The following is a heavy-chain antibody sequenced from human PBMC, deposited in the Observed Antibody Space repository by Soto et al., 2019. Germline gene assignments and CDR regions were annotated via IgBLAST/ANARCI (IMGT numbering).Heavy chain of an antibody. CDR1: GGSISSGGYS. Sequence: SETLSLTCAVSGGSISSGGYSWSWIRQPPGKGLEWIGYIYHSGSTYYNPSLKSRVTISVDRSKNQFSLKLSSVTAADTAVYYCARHYGSGTYPLDYWGHGTLVTVSS. V-gene: IGHV4-30-2*01. CDR3: ARHYGSGTYPLDY. D-gene: IGHD3-10*01. CDR2: IYHSGST. J-gene: IGHJ4*01.